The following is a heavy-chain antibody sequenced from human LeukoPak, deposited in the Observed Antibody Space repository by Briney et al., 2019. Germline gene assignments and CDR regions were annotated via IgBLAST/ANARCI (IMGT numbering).Heavy chain of an antibody. V-gene: IGHV3-30*18. CDR1: GFTFSSYG. CDR2: ISYDGSNK. CDR3: AEDSSGYIDY. D-gene: IGHD6-19*01. Sequence: GGSLRLSCAASGFTFSSYGMHWVRQAPGKGLEWVAVISYDGSNKYYADSVKGRFTISRDNSKNTLYLQMNSLRAEDTAVYYCAEDSSGYIDYWGQGTLVTVSS. J-gene: IGHJ4*02.